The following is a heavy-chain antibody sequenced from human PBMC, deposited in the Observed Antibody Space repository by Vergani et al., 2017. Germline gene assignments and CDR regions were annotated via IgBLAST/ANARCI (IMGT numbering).Heavy chain of an antibody. D-gene: IGHD6-19*01. J-gene: IGHJ4*02. Sequence: EVQLLESGGGLVQPGGSLRLSCAASGFTFSSYAMSWVRQAPGKGLEWVSAISSSSSYIYYADSVKGRFTISRDNAKNSLYLQMNSLRAEDTAVYYCARERGSGWYYFDYWGQGTLVTVSS. V-gene: IGHV3-21*01. CDR3: ARERGSGWYYFDY. CDR2: ISSSSSYI. CDR1: GFTFSSYA.